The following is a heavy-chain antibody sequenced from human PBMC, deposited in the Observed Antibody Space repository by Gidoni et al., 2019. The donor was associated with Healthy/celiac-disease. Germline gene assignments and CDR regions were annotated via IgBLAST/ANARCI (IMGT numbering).Heavy chain of an antibody. CDR2: INPNSGGT. V-gene: IGHV1-2*02. D-gene: IGHD3-22*01. CDR3: ARDYYDSSGNFDY. J-gene: IGHJ4*02. CDR1: GYTFTGYY. Sequence: VQLVQSGAAGKKPGASVKVSCKASGYTFTGYYMHWVRQAPGQGLEWMGWINPNSGGTNYAQKFQGRVTMTRDTSISTAYMELSRLRSDDTAVYYCARDYYDSSGNFDYWGQGTLVTVSS.